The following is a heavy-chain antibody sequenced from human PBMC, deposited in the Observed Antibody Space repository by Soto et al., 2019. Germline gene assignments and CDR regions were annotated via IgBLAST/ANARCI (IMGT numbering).Heavy chain of an antibody. D-gene: IGHD5-18*01. J-gene: IGHJ6*03. CDR2: ISWNSGFI. V-gene: IGHV3-9*01. CDR3: TKANTDYYYYYCMDV. CDR1: GFSFGDHA. Sequence: EVRLVESGGGLVQPGKSLRLSCAASGFSFGDHAMHWVRQAPGKGLEWVSGISWNSGFIGYADSVQGRFTISRDNAKDSVYLQMNSLRPEDTALYYCTKANTDYYYYYCMDVWGRGTPVTVSS.